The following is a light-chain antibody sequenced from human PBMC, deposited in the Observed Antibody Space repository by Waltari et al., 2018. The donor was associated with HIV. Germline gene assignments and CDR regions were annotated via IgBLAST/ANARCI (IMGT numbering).Light chain of an antibody. J-gene: IGLJ2*01. CDR1: RSNIEVNA. Sequence: QSVLTQPPSVSEGPGPEVIISCSGTRSNIEVNAIHWYQHLPAKPPKPLVFYSDVLAPGVVDRCSGSRWGTSASLAITGLQSDEDGLDYCAAWEDSRNVVVFGGGTKLSVL. CDR3: AAWEDSRNVVV. V-gene: IGLV1-36*01. CDR2: YSD.